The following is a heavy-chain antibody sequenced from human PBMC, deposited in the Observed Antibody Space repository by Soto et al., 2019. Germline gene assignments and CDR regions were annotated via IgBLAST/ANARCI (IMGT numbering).Heavy chain of an antibody. Sequence: ASVKVSCKASGYTFTSYGISWVRQAPGQGLEWMGWISAYNGNTNYAQKLQGRVTMTTDTSTSTAYMELRSLRSDDTAVYYCARDSGDIVVVTAAIAYYYYYGMDVWGQGTTVTVSS. CDR2: ISAYNGNT. D-gene: IGHD2-2*02. CDR3: ARDSGDIVVVTAAIAYYYYYGMDV. V-gene: IGHV1-18*01. CDR1: GYTFTSYG. J-gene: IGHJ6*02.